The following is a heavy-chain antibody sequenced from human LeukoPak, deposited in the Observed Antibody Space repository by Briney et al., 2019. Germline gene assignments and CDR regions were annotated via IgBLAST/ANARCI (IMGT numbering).Heavy chain of an antibody. CDR2: ISSSSSYI. J-gene: IGHJ4*02. Sequence: GGSLRLSCAASGFTFSSYSMNWVRQAPGKGLEWVSSISSSSSYIYYADSAKGRFTISRDNAKNSLYLQMNSLRAEDTAVYYCARDRFEVRTARALVGYWGQGTLVTVSS. V-gene: IGHV3-21*01. CDR1: GFTFSSYS. CDR3: ARDRFEVRTARALVGY. D-gene: IGHD6-6*01.